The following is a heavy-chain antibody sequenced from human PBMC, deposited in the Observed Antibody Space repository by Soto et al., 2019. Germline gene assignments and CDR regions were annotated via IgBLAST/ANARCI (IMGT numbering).Heavy chain of an antibody. CDR3: ARGSAYYFAGGYGMDV. D-gene: IGHD3-22*01. CDR1: GGSINNGDYY. V-gene: IGHV4-30-4*01. CDR2: IRYSGTT. Sequence: SETLSLTCSVSGGSINNGDYYWSWIRQPPGKGLEWIGYIRYSGTTYYTPSLESRGTISVDTSKNQFSLQLSSVTAADTAVYYCARGSAYYFAGGYGMDVWGQGTTVT. J-gene: IGHJ6*02.